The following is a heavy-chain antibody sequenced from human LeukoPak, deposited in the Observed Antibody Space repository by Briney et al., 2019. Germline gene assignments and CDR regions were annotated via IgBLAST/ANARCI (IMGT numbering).Heavy chain of an antibody. Sequence: SETLSLTCAVYGGSFSGYYWSWIRQPPGKGLEWIGEINHSGSTNYNPSLKSRVTISVATSKNQFSLKLSSVTAADTAVYYCARGLLWFGESKPYYFDYWGQGTLVTVSS. CDR3: ARGLLWFGESKPYYFDY. CDR2: INHSGST. CDR1: GGSFSGYY. D-gene: IGHD3-10*01. V-gene: IGHV4-34*01. J-gene: IGHJ4*02.